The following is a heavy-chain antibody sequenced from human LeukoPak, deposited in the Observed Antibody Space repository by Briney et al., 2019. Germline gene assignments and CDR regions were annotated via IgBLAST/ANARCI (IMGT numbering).Heavy chain of an antibody. J-gene: IGHJ4*02. Sequence: GGSLRLSCAASGFTFSSYAMSWVRQAPGKGLEWVSAISGSGGSTYYADSAKGRFTISRDNSKNTLYLQMNSLRAEDTAVYYCAKGGFTTVTTGAYFDYWGQGTLVTVSS. CDR2: ISGSGGST. CDR1: GFTFSSYA. V-gene: IGHV3-23*01. D-gene: IGHD4-17*01. CDR3: AKGGFTTVTTGAYFDY.